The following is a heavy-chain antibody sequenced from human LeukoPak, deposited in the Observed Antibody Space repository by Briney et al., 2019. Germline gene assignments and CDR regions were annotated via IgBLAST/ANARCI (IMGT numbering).Heavy chain of an antibody. J-gene: IGHJ5*02. Sequence: PSETLSLTCAVYGGSFSSYYWSWIRQPPGKGLEWIGEINHSGSTNYNPSLKSRVAISVDTSKNQFSLKLSSVTAADTAVYYCARGSSGRNWFDPWGQGTLVTVSS. D-gene: IGHD3-22*01. CDR3: ARGSSGRNWFDP. CDR2: INHSGST. V-gene: IGHV4-34*01. CDR1: GGSFSSYY.